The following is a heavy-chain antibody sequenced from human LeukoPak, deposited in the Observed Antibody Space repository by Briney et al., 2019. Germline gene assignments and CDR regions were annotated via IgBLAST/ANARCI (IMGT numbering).Heavy chain of an antibody. Sequence: PGGSLRLSCAASEFAFSSYWMHWVRQAPGKGLVWVSRMNTDGSTTTYADSVKGRFTISRDNAKNTLYLQMNSLRAEDTAVYYCARDVVGATYFDWGQGTLVTVSS. CDR2: MNTDGSTT. V-gene: IGHV3-74*01. CDR1: EFAFSSYW. J-gene: IGHJ4*02. CDR3: ARDVVGATYFD. D-gene: IGHD1-26*01.